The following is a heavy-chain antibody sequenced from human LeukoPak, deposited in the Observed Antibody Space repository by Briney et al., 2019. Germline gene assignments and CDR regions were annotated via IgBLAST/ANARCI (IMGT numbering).Heavy chain of an antibody. D-gene: IGHD5-12*01. CDR2: IRQDGGQT. CDR3: ARIPVDIVATIIPDY. J-gene: IGHJ4*02. Sequence: PGGSLRLSCAASGFTVSSNYMSWVRQAPGKGLQWVGNIRQDGGQTHYSDSVKGRFTISRDNAKRSLYLQMNSLRAEDTAVYYCARIPVDIVATIIPDYWGQGTLVTVSS. CDR1: GFTVSSNY. V-gene: IGHV3-7*01.